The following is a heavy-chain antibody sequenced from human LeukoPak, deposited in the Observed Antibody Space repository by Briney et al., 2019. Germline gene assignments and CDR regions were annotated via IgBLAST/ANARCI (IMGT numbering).Heavy chain of an antibody. CDR3: AKSMIRGVNGAFDI. CDR2: ISVIYDST. Sequence: GISVIYDSTYYSASLKCRFTISTDNSKNTLYLQMNSLRAEDTAVYYCAKSMIRGVNGAFDIWGQGTMVTVSS. V-gene: IGHV3-23*01. J-gene: IGHJ3*02. D-gene: IGHD3-10*01.